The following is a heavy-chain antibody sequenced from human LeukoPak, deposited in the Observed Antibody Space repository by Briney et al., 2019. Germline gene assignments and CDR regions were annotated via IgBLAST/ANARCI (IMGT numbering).Heavy chain of an antibody. Sequence: PGGALRLSCVASGFTFSGSAMHGVRQACGQGLEWGARIRSKAGSYATEYAASVKGRFTISREDSKNTAYLQMNSLKTEDTAVYYCTGGTTVTTLDYWGQGTLVTVSS. CDR3: TGGTTVTTLDY. V-gene: IGHV3-73*01. J-gene: IGHJ4*02. D-gene: IGHD4-17*01. CDR1: GFTFSGSA. CDR2: IRSKAGSYAT.